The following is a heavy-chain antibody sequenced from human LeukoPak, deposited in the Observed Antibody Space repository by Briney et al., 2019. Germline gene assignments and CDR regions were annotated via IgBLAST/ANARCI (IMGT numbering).Heavy chain of an antibody. Sequence: SVKVSCKASGFTFTSSAVQWVRQARGQRLEGIGWIVGVSGNTTCGQKLLDRVTITGDMSISTAYMELSSQRSEDTAGDDGAAGKYSSSWYPDEYGGQGTRVTVTS. V-gene: IGHV1-58*01. CDR3: AAGKYSSSWYPDEY. CDR1: GFTFTSSA. D-gene: IGHD6-13*01. J-gene: IGHJ4*02. CDR2: IVGVSGNT.